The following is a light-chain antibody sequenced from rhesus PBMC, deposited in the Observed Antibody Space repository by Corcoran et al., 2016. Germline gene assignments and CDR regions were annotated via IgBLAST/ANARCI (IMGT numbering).Light chain of an antibody. CDR3: QQYYDGPYS. J-gene: IGKJ2*01. CDR2: YAS. Sequence: DIQMTQSPSSLSASVGDRVTIACHASQDISSWLAWYQQKPGKAPKPLIYYASTLQSGDPSRFSGSGSGTDFTLTISGRQPEDFADYFCQQYYDGPYSFGRGTKVDIK. V-gene: IGKV1-19*01. CDR1: QDISSW.